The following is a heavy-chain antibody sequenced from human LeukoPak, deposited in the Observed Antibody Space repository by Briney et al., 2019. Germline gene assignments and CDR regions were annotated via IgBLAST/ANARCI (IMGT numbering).Heavy chain of an antibody. CDR2: SIPTLNIS. Sequence: SVKVSCKASGGTFRSYGITWVRQAPGQGLEWMGRSIPTLNISNYAQKFRGRVTLTSDNSTSTVYLELSSLRSKDTAVYYCANGQRVVSAPFDNWGQGTLVTISS. D-gene: IGHD2-15*01. CDR1: GGTFRSYG. V-gene: IGHV1-69*04. CDR3: ANGQRVVSAPFDN. J-gene: IGHJ4*02.